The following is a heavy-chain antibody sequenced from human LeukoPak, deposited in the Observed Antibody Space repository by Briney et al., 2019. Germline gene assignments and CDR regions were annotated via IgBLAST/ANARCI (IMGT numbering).Heavy chain of an antibody. Sequence: GGSLRLSCAASGFTFSSYAMSWVRQAPGRGLEWVSAISGSGGSTYYADSVKGRFTISRDNSKNTLYLQMNSLRAEDTAVYYCAKPKDSSGYYLFDYWGQGTLVTVSS. D-gene: IGHD3-22*01. CDR3: AKPKDSSGYYLFDY. CDR2: ISGSGGST. J-gene: IGHJ4*02. CDR1: GFTFSSYA. V-gene: IGHV3-23*01.